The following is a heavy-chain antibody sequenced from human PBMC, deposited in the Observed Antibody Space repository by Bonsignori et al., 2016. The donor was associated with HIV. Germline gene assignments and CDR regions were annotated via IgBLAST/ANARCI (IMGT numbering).Heavy chain of an antibody. Sequence: EVQLVQSGTEVKKPGESLKISCKGSGYSFTSYWIGWVRQMPGKGLEWMGVIYPGDSDTRYSPSFQGQVTISADKSISTAYLQWSSLKASDTAMYYCGRFPRVSAFPGYFDPWGQETLVTVSS. CDR1: GYSFTSYW. V-gene: IGHV5-51*03. CDR2: IYPGDSDT. J-gene: IGHJ5*02. CDR3: GRFPRVSAFPGYFDP. D-gene: IGHD2-15*01.